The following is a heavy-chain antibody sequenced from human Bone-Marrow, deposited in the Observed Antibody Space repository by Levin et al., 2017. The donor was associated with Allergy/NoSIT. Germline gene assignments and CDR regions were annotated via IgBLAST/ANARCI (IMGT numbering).Heavy chain of an antibody. V-gene: IGHV5-51*01. D-gene: IGHD1-26*01. CDR1: GYSFTNYW. CDR3: VRHVVSTWDHYFDR. Sequence: GESLKISCNASGYSFTNYWIAWVRQRPGKGLEWMGIIYPGDSETKYNPSFRGQVTISADKSITTVFLQLSSLKAPDTGIYYCVRHVVSTWDHYFDRWGQGTLVTVSS. CDR2: IYPGDSET. J-gene: IGHJ4*02.